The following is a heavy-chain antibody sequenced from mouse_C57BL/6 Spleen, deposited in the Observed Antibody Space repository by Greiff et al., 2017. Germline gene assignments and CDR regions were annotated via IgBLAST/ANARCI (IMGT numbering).Heavy chain of an antibody. CDR1: GYSITSGYY. V-gene: IGHV3-6*01. J-gene: IGHJ3*01. CDR3: ASYDYDWFAY. D-gene: IGHD2-4*01. CDR2: ISYDGSN. Sequence: EVKLQESGPGLVKPSQSLSLTCSVTGYSITSGYYWNWIRQFPGNKLEWVGYISYDGSNNYNPSLKNRISITRDTSKNQFFLKLNSVTTEDTATYYCASYDYDWFAYWGQGTLVTVSA.